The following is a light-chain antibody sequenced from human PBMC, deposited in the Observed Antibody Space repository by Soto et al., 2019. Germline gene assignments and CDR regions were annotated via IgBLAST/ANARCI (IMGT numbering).Light chain of an antibody. CDR2: AAS. CDR1: QSISTY. CDR3: QQSYSIPLP. J-gene: IGKJ4*01. Sequence: DIQMSQYPSSLSASVGDRVTITCRASQSISTYLHWYQQKPGTAPTLLTYAASSLQRGVPSRFSGSGSWTDFTLTIHSLQPEDFATYYCQQSYSIPLPFGGGTKVDIK. V-gene: IGKV1-39*01.